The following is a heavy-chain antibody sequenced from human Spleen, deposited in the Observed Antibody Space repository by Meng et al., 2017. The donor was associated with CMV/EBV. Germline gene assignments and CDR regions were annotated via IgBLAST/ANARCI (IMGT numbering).Heavy chain of an antibody. CDR2: IIPILGIA. CDR3: ARALYYYDSSGYYYDEDY. CDR1: GGTFSSYA. Sequence: QVQLVQSGAEVKKPGSSVKVSCKASGGTFSSYAISWVRQAPGQGLEWMGGIIPILGIANYAQKFQGRVTINADKSTSTAYMELSSLRSEDTAVYYCARALYYYDSSGYYYDEDYWGQGTLVTVSS. D-gene: IGHD3-22*01. V-gene: IGHV1-69*10. J-gene: IGHJ4*02.